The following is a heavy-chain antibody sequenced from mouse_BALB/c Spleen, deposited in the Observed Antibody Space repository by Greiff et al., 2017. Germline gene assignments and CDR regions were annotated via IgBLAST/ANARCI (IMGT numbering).Heavy chain of an antibody. V-gene: IGHV2-9*02. CDR2: IWAGGST. J-gene: IGHJ1*01. CDR1: GFSLTSYG. CDR3: ARYYGSSYWNWYFDV. D-gene: IGHD1-1*01. Sequence: VQGVESGPGLVAPSQSLSITCTVSGFSLTSYGVHWVRQPPGKGLEWLGVIWAGGSTNYNSALMSRLSISKDNSKSQVFLKMNSLQTDDTAMYYCARYYGSSYWNWYFDVWGAGTTVTVSS.